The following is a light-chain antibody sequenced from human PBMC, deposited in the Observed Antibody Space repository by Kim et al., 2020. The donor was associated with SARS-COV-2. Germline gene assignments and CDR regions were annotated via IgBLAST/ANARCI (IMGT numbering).Light chain of an antibody. CDR3: QQYHTYPFT. J-gene: IGKJ3*01. V-gene: IGKV1-8*01. CDR2: SAT. CDR1: QDITTY. Sequence: AIRITQSPSSLSASTGDRVTITCRASQDITTYLAWYQHKPGKAPKLLIYSATTLQSGVPSRFSGSGSGTDFNFTIGCLQSEDFATYYCQQYHTYPFTFCPGTKVDI.